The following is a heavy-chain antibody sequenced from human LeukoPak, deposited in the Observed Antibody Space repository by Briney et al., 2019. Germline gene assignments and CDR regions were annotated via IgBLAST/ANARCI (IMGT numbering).Heavy chain of an antibody. CDR1: GYTFTGYY. Sequence: VASVKVSCKASGYTFTGYYMHWVRQAPGQGLEWMGWINPNSGGTNYAQKFQGRVTMTREQSISTAYMELSRLRSDDTAVYYCARGGSSGWFSNWFDPWGQGTLVTVSS. J-gene: IGHJ5*02. D-gene: IGHD6-19*01. CDR3: ARGGSSGWFSNWFDP. CDR2: INPNSGGT. V-gene: IGHV1-2*02.